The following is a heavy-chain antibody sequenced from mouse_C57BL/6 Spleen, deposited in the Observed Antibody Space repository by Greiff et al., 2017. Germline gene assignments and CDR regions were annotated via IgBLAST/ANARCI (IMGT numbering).Heavy chain of an antibody. J-gene: IGHJ1*03. CDR3: ARGEEFNYGSSYGDFDV. Sequence: EVQLQQSGPELVKPGDSVKISCKASGYSFTGYFMNWVMQSHGTSLEWIGRINPYNGDTFYNQKFKGKATLTVDKSSSTAHMELRSLTSEDSAVYYCARGEEFNYGSSYGDFDVWGTGTTVTVSS. D-gene: IGHD1-1*01. V-gene: IGHV1-20*01. CDR2: INPYNGDT. CDR1: GYSFTGYF.